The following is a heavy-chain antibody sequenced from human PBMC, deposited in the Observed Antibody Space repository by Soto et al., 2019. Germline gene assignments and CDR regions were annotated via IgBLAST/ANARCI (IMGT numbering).Heavy chain of an antibody. V-gene: IGHV4-59*01. CDR2: IYDTGISGYTPST. J-gene: IGHJ6*02. Sequence: PSETPSLTCTVSGGSITSSYWSWIRRPPGKGLEWIAYIYDTGISGYTPSTSYNPSLKSRVNMSVDTSKSQFSLKLTSVTAADTAVYYCARGEDAFFYYGLDVWGQGITVTVSS. CDR1: GGSITSSY. CDR3: ARGEDAFFYYGLDV.